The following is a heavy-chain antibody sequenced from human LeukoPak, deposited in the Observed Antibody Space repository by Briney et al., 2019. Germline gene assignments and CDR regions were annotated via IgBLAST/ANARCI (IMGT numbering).Heavy chain of an antibody. CDR3: AGGYSGYDPFNWFDP. Sequence: PGGSLRLSCAASGFTFSSYAMSWVRQAPGKGLEWVSAISGSGGSTYYADSVKGRFTISRDNSKNTLCLQMNSLRAEDTAVYYCAGGYSGYDPFNWFDPWGQGTLVTVSS. CDR2: ISGSGGST. V-gene: IGHV3-23*01. J-gene: IGHJ5*02. D-gene: IGHD5-12*01. CDR1: GFTFSSYA.